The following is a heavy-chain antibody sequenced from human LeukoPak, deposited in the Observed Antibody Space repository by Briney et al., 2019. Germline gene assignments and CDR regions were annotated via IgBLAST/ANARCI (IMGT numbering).Heavy chain of an antibody. CDR3: AKDGHRWNYYYMDV. CDR1: GFTFNKHG. D-gene: IGHD2-15*01. CDR2: IRNDGNDK. J-gene: IGHJ6*03. Sequence: AGGSLRLSCAASGFTFNKHGMHWVRQAPGKGLEWFSFIRNDGNDKYYADSVKGRFTISRDNSKNTLYLQMNSLRAEDTAVYYCAKDGHRWNYYYMDVWGKGTTVTVSS. V-gene: IGHV3-30*02.